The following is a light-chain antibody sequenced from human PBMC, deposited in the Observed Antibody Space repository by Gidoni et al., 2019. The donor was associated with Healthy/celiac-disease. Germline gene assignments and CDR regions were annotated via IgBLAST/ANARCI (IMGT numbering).Light chain of an antibody. CDR2: GAS. J-gene: IGKJ4*01. V-gene: IGKV3-20*01. CDR1: QSVSSSY. Sequence: EIVLTQSPGTRTLSPGERATLTCRASQSVSSSYLAWYQQKPDQAPGLLIYGASSRATGIPNRFSVSGCGTDFALTISILEPEDFAVYDCQQYGSSPRVTFGGGTKVEIK. CDR3: QQYGSSPRVT.